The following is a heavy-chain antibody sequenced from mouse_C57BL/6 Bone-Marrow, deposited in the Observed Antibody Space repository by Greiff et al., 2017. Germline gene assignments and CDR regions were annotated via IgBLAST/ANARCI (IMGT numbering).Heavy chain of an antibody. CDR1: GYSFTGYY. J-gene: IGHJ4*01. V-gene: IGHV1-42*01. CDR2: INPSSGGT. CDR3: ASDHGEDRDY. Sequence: VQLKESGPGLVKPGASVKISCTASGYSFTGYYMYWVKQSPETSLEWIGDINPSSGGTTYNQTFKAKATLSRDKASSTAYLQLKSLTSEDTAVYYCASDHGEDRDYGGQGTSATVSS. D-gene: IGHD1-2*01.